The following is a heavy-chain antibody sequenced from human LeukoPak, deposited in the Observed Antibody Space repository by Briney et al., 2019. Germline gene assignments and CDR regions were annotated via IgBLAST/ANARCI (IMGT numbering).Heavy chain of an antibody. CDR3: SRGGGYGDY. CDR2: IHTNGGT. J-gene: IGHJ4*02. D-gene: IGHD5-12*01. V-gene: IGHV4-4*07. Sequence: SSETLSLTCTVSGASITSFYYNWIRQSAGKGLEWIGRIHTNGGTDYRPSLNSRVTMSFDTSKKQISLKLTSVTAADTAVYFCSRGGGYGDYWGQGILVTVSS. CDR1: GASITSFY.